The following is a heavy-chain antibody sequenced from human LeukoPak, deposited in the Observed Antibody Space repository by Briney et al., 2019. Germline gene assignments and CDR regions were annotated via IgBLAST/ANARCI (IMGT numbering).Heavy chain of an antibody. J-gene: IGHJ4*02. Sequence: PGGSLRLSCAVSGFIFSSYGMHWVRQAPGKGLEWVAVISYDGRNKYYADSVKGRFTISRDNSKNTLYLQMNSLRAEDTALYYCSKATPPRDGSNPDYWGQGTLVTVSS. V-gene: IGHV3-30*18. D-gene: IGHD5-24*01. CDR3: SKATPPRDGSNPDY. CDR1: GFIFSSYG. CDR2: ISYDGRNK.